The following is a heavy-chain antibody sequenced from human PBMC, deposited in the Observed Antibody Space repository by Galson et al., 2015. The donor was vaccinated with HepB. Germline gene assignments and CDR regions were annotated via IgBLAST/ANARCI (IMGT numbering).Heavy chain of an antibody. V-gene: IGHV3-23*01. CDR3: AKGLYDYDDYFDY. D-gene: IGHD3-16*01. CDR1: GFTFSSYA. J-gene: IGHJ4*02. CDR2: ISASGGST. Sequence: SLRLSCAASGFTFSSYAMNWVRQAPGKGLEWVSLISASGGSTYFADSVKGRFTISRDYSKNTLYLQMNSLRAEDTAIYYCAKGLYDYDDYFDYWGQGTLVTVSS.